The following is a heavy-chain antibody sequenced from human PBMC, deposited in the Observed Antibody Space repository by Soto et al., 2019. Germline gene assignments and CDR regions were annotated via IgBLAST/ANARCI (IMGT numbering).Heavy chain of an antibody. CDR3: AKASATVKSDGMDV. CDR2: ISSGANT. Sequence: EVQLLESGGGLVQPGGSLRLSCAASGFTFSSYAMSWVRQAPGKGLECVSRISSGANTYYTDSVRGRFTISRDNSKNSLYLQMSSLRADDTAIYYCAKASATVKSDGMDVWGQGTTVTVSS. CDR1: GFTFSSYA. J-gene: IGHJ6*02. V-gene: IGHV3-23*01.